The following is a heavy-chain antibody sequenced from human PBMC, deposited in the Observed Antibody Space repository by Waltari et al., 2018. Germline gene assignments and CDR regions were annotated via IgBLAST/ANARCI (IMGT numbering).Heavy chain of an antibody. J-gene: IGHJ3*02. V-gene: IGHV3-48*04. Sequence: EVQLVESGGGLVQPGGSLRLSCAASGFTFSSYSITWVRQAPGKGLEWVSYISSSSSTIYYADSVKGRFTISRDNAKNSLYLQMNSLRAEDTAVYYCARVSVRNAFDIWGQGTMVTVSS. CDR3: ARVSVRNAFDI. CDR2: ISSSSSTI. CDR1: GFTFSSYS.